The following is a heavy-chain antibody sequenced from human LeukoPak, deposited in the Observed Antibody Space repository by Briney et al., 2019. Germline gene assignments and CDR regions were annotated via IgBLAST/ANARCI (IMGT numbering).Heavy chain of an antibody. CDR3: ARIPDYDILTGYSSKLFDY. Sequence: SGPALVKPTQTLTLTCTFSGFSLSTSGMCVSWIRQPPGKALEWPALIDWDDDKYYSTSLKTRLTISKDTSKNQVVLTMTNMDPVDTATYYCARIPDYDILTGYSSKLFDYWGQGTLVTVSS. J-gene: IGHJ4*02. D-gene: IGHD3-9*01. V-gene: IGHV2-70*01. CDR1: GFSLSTSGMC. CDR2: IDWDDDK.